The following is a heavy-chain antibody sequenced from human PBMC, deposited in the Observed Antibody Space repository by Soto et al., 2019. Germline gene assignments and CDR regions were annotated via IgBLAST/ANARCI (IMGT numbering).Heavy chain of an antibody. D-gene: IGHD5-18*01. Sequence: SETLSLTCAVYGGSFSGYYWSWIRQPPGKGLEWIGEINHSGSTNYNPSLKSRVTISVDTSKNQFSLKLSSVTAADTAVYYCASSRTVDTAMVIAYWGQGTLVTVSS. V-gene: IGHV4-34*01. CDR2: INHSGST. CDR1: GGSFSGYY. CDR3: ASSRTVDTAMVIAY. J-gene: IGHJ4*02.